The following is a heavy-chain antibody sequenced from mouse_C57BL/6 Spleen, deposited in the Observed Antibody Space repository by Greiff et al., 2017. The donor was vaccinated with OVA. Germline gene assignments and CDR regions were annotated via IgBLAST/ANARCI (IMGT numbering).Heavy chain of an antibody. J-gene: IGHJ4*01. V-gene: IGHV1-26*01. CDR1: GYTFTDYY. CDR2: INPNNGGT. Sequence: EVQLQQSGPELVKPGASVKISCKASGYTFTDYYMNWVKQSHGKSLEWIGDINPNNGGTSYNQKFKGKATLTVDKSSSTAYMELRSLTSEDSAVYYCARQLWGAMDYWGQGTSVTVSS. D-gene: IGHD1-1*02. CDR3: ARQLWGAMDY.